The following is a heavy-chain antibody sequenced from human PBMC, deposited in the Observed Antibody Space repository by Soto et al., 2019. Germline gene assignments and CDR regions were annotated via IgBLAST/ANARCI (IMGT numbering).Heavy chain of an antibody. Sequence: RLSCAASGFTFSSYEMIWVRQAPGKGLEWLSYISGSGSVIYYVDSVKGRFTISRDNAKNSLYLQMNSLRAEDTAVYYCAREDDSSGYRFDYWGQGTLGTVS. V-gene: IGHV3-48*03. D-gene: IGHD3-22*01. CDR3: AREDDSSGYRFDY. CDR1: GFTFSSYE. CDR2: ISGSGSVI. J-gene: IGHJ4*02.